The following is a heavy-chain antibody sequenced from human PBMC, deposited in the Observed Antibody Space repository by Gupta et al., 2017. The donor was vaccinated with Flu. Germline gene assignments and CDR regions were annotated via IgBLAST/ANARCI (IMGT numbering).Heavy chain of an antibody. CDR1: GYTFTSYD. Sequence: QVQLVQSGAEVKKPGASVKVSCKASGYTFTSYDINWVRQATGQGLVGMGWMNPNSGNTGYAQKFQGRVTRTRNTSISTAYMELSSLRSEDTAVYYCARGGVVADNYLASYWGQGTLVTVSS. CDR2: MNPNSGNT. D-gene: IGHD2-15*01. CDR3: ARGGVVADNYLASY. J-gene: IGHJ4*02. V-gene: IGHV1-8*01.